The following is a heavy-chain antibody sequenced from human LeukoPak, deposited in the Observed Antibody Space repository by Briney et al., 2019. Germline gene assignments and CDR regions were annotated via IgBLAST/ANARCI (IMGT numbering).Heavy chain of an antibody. CDR2: IYPGDSDT. CDR3: ARHGPIKCSSTSCYPMGTHYYYMDV. V-gene: IGHV5-51*01. J-gene: IGHJ6*03. Sequence: GESLQISCKGSGYSFTSYWIGWVRQMPGKGLEWMGIIYPGDSDTRYSPSFQGQVTISADKSISTAYLQWSSLKASDTAMYYCARHGPIKCSSTSCYPMGTHYYYMDVWGKGTTVTVSS. D-gene: IGHD2-2*01. CDR1: GYSFTSYW.